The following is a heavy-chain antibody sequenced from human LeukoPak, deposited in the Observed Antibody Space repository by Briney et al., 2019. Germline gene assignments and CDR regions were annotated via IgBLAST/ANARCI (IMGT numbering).Heavy chain of an antibody. Sequence: PSETLSLTCTVSGYSISSGYYWAWILQPPGKGLEWIGSIYHSGTYYNPSLKSRVTISMDTSKNQFSLRLSSVTAADTAVYYCARDDYSNYGHYWGQGKLVTVSS. D-gene: IGHD4-11*01. CDR3: ARDDYSNYGHY. V-gene: IGHV4-38-2*02. CDR1: GYSISSGYY. CDR2: IYHSGT. J-gene: IGHJ4*02.